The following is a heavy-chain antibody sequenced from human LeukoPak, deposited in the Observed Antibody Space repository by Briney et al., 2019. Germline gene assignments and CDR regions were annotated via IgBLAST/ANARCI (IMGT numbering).Heavy chain of an antibody. CDR1: GDTFSSYA. Sequence: SVKVSCKASGDTFSSYAISWVRQAPGQGLEWMGGIIPIFGTANYAQKFQGRVTITADESTSTAYMELSSLRSEDTAVYYCARDTFDSSGTDYWGQGTLVTVSS. D-gene: IGHD3-22*01. CDR3: ARDTFDSSGTDY. CDR2: IIPIFGTA. V-gene: IGHV1-69*13. J-gene: IGHJ4*02.